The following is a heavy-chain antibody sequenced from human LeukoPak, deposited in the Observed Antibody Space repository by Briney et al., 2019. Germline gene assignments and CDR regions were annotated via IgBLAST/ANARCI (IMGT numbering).Heavy chain of an antibody. Sequence: SETLSLTCTVSGGSISSGGYYWSWIRQHPGKGLEWIGYIYYSGSTYYNPSLKSRVTISVDTPKNQFSLKLSSVTAADTAVYYCASYRGRQVEYSSSPPFDYWGQGTLVTVSS. D-gene: IGHD6-6*01. CDR1: GGSISSGGYY. CDR2: IYYSGST. J-gene: IGHJ4*02. V-gene: IGHV4-31*03. CDR3: ASYRGRQVEYSSSPPFDY.